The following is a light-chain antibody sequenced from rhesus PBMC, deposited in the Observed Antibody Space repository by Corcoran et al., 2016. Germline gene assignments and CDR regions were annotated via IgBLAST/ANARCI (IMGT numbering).Light chain of an antibody. Sequence: DIQMTQSPSSLSASVGDTVTITCRASQSIGSWLDWYQQKPGKAPKLLIYKASSLQSGVPSRFSGSGSGTDFTLTISSLRPEGFATYYCLQYSSSPWTFGQGTKVEIK. CDR2: KAS. J-gene: IGKJ1*01. CDR3: LQYSSSPWT. CDR1: QSIGSW. V-gene: IGKV1-22*01.